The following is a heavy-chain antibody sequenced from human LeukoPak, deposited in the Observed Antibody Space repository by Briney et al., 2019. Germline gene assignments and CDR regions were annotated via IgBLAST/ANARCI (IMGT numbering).Heavy chain of an antibody. CDR2: ISSRSSYI. CDR1: GFTFSSYS. J-gene: IGHJ4*02. CDR3: ARVDTAMVIDY. V-gene: IGHV3-21*01. D-gene: IGHD5-18*01. Sequence: GGSLRLSCAASGFTFSSYSMNWVRQAPGKGLEWVSSISSRSSYIYYADSVKGRFTISRDNAKNSLYLQMNSLRAEDTAVYYCARVDTAMVIDYWGQGTLVTVSS.